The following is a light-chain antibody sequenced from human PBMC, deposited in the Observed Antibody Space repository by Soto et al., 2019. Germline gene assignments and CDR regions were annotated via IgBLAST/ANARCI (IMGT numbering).Light chain of an antibody. CDR2: EAS. J-gene: IGKJ4*01. CDR3: QQYGIYSVT. V-gene: IGKV1-5*03. CDR1: QSIGSL. Sequence: DIQMTQSPSVLSASVGDRVIITCRASQSIGSLLAWYQQKPGKAPKVLIYEASNLETGVPSRFSGSGSGPELTLTISSLQPDDFATYPCQQYGIYSVTFGGGTKIEIK.